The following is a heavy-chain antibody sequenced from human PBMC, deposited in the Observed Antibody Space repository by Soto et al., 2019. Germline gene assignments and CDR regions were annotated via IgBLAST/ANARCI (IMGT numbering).Heavy chain of an antibody. V-gene: IGHV1-69*12. CDR3: ASGIQLWLRRINNGYSG. J-gene: IGHJ4*02. CDR1: GGTFSTYA. Sequence: QVQLVQSGAEVKKPEPSVKVSCKAPGGTFSTYAISWFRQAPGQGLEWMGGIIPMFGTANYAQRFQDRVTITADESTNTVYMELSSLRSEDTAVYFCASGIQLWLRRINNGYSGWGQGTLVTVSS. CDR2: IIPMFGTA. D-gene: IGHD5-18*01.